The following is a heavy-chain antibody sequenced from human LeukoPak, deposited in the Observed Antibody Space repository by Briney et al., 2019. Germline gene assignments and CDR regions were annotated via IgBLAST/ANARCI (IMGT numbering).Heavy chain of an antibody. CDR2: ISSGGSTK. Sequence: PGGSLRLSCAASGFTFSGYGMHWVRQAPGQGLEWVSFISSGGSTKYYADSVKGRFTISRDDSKNTLSLQMNSLRAEDTSVYYCAAGTLGYWGQGALVTVSS. V-gene: IGHV3-30*03. D-gene: IGHD6-13*01. CDR1: GFTFSGYG. CDR3: AAGTLGY. J-gene: IGHJ4*02.